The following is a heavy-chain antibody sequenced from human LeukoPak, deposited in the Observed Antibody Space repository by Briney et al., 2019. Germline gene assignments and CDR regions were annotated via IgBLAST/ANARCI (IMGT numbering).Heavy chain of an antibody. V-gene: IGHV3-48*01. Sequence: PGGSLRLSCAASGFTFSSYSMNWVRQAPGKGLEWVSYISSSSSTIYYADSVKGRFTISRDNSKNTLYLQMNSLRAEDTAVYYCARSYYYDSSDYYINWFDPWGQGTLVTVSS. CDR1: GFTFSSYS. CDR3: ARSYYYDSSDYYINWFDP. CDR2: ISSSSSTI. D-gene: IGHD3-22*01. J-gene: IGHJ5*02.